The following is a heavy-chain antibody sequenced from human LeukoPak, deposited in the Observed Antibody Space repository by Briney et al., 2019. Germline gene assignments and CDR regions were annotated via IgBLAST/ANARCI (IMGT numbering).Heavy chain of an antibody. Sequence: PSETLSLTCTVSGGSISSYYWSWIRQPPGKGLEWIGYIYYSGSTNYNPSLKSRVTISVDTSKNQFSLKLSSVTAADTAVYYCASTTGTTGGGLGAWGQGTLVTVSS. J-gene: IGHJ5*02. CDR2: IYYSGST. CDR3: ASTTGTTGGGLGA. CDR1: GGSISSYY. D-gene: IGHD1-7*01. V-gene: IGHV4-59*01.